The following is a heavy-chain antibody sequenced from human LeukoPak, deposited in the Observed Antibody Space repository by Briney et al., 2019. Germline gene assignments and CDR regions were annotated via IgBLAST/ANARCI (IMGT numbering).Heavy chain of an antibody. CDR1: GYTFTSYD. CDR3: ASDIRDGYNVY. J-gene: IGHJ4*02. D-gene: IGHD5-24*01. V-gene: IGHV1-8*01. CDR2: MNPNSGNT. Sequence: ASVKVSCKASGYTFTSYDINWVRQATGQGLEWMGWMNPNSGNTGYAQEFQGRVTMTRNTSISTAYMELSSLRSEDTAVYYCASDIRDGYNVYWGQGTLVTVSS.